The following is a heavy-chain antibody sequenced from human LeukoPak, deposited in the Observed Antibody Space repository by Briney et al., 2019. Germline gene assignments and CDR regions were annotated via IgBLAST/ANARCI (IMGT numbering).Heavy chain of an antibody. V-gene: IGHV3-48*04. CDR1: GFTFSSYS. Sequence: GGSLRLSCAASGFTFSSYSMNWVRQAPGKGLEWDSYISSSSSTIYYADSVKGRFTISRDNAKNSLYLQMNSLRAEDTAVYYCARDYCSSTSCYTQTFDYWGQGTLVTVSS. D-gene: IGHD2-2*02. J-gene: IGHJ4*02. CDR3: ARDYCSSTSCYTQTFDY. CDR2: ISSSSSTI.